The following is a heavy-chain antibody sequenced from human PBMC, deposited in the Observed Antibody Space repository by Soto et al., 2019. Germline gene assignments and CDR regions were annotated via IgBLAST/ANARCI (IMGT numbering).Heavy chain of an antibody. CDR3: AKAFGDWYPVEK. CDR1: GVTFGSYA. Sequence: PGXSKRLSCMASGVTFGSYAMSWVRRAKGKGLEWVSTINDNGDLRYYADSVRGRFTISRDNSKNTLYLQLNNLRAEDTARYHCAKAFGDWYPVEKWGLGALVTVSS. V-gene: IGHV3-23*01. CDR2: INDNGDLR. D-gene: IGHD2-21*02. J-gene: IGHJ4*02.